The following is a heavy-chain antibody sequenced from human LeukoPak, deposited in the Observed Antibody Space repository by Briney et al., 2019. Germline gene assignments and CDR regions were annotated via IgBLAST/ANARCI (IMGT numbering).Heavy chain of an antibody. CDR3: ARPDPYYGDYGGSFDY. CDR2: ISAYNGNT. Sequence: ASVKVSCKASGYTFTSYGISWVRQAPGQWLEWMGWISAYNGNTNYAQKLQGRVTMTTDTSTSTAYMELRSLRSDDTAVYYCARPDPYYGDYGGSFDYWGQGTLVTVSS. CDR1: GYTFTSYG. V-gene: IGHV1-18*01. J-gene: IGHJ4*02. D-gene: IGHD4-17*01.